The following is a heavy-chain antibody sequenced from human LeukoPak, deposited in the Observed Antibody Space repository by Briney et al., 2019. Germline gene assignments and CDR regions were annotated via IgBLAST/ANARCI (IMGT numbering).Heavy chain of an antibody. CDR2: ISSSSSYI. Sequence: PGGSLRLSCAASGFTFSSYSMNWVRQAPGKGLEWVSSISSSSSYIYYADSVKGRFTISRDNAKNSLYLQMNSLRAEDTAVYYCARDRFRYCSSTSCYPRHFDYWGQGTLVTVSS. J-gene: IGHJ4*02. V-gene: IGHV3-21*01. CDR1: GFTFSSYS. CDR3: ARDRFRYCSSTSCYPRHFDY. D-gene: IGHD2-2*01.